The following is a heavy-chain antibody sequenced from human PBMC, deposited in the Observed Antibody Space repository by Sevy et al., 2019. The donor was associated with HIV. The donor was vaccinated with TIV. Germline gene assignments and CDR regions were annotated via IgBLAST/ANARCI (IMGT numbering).Heavy chain of an antibody. D-gene: IGHD3-22*01. V-gene: IGHV3-7*01. CDR3: ARVKDDSSGYRFDS. CDR1: GFTFSRYW. Sequence: GGSLRLSCAASGFTFSRYWMSWVRQAPGKGLEWVANIKQDGSEKYYVDSVKGRFTISRDNAKNSLYLQMNSLRADDTAVYYCARVKDDSSGYRFDSWGQGTLVTVSS. J-gene: IGHJ4*02. CDR2: IKQDGSEK.